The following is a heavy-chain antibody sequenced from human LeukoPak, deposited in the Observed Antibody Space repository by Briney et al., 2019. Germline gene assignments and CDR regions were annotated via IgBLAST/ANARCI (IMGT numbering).Heavy chain of an antibody. V-gene: IGHV1-2*02. Sequence: ASVKVSCKASGYTFTGYYLHWVRQAPGQGLEWMGWTNPNSGATNYAQKFQGRVTMTSDTPISTAYMELSRLRSDDTAVYYCASAPTHNGWYDYWGQGTLVTVSS. CDR2: TNPNSGAT. CDR3: ASAPTHNGWYDY. CDR1: GYTFTGYY. D-gene: IGHD6-19*01. J-gene: IGHJ4*02.